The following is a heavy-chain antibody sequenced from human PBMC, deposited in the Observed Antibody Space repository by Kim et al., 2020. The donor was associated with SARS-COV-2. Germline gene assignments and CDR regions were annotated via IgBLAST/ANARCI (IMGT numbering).Heavy chain of an antibody. D-gene: IGHD3-9*01. J-gene: IGHJ4*02. CDR2: IYYSGST. CDR1: GGSINSYY. Sequence: SETLSLTCTVSGGSINSYYWSWIRQPPGKGLEWIGCIYYSGSTKFNPSLKSRVTISVDTSKNQFSLKMISVTAADTAVYYCARGGDILTGYPNLDYWGQGTLVAVSS. CDR3: ARGGDILTGYPNLDY. V-gene: IGHV4-59*13.